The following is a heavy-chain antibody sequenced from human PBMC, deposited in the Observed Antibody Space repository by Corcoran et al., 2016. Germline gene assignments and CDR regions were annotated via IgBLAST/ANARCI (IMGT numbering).Heavy chain of an antibody. CDR2: TYYRSKWYN. J-gene: IGHJ3*02. D-gene: IGHD6-19*01. CDR1: GDSVSSNSAA. Sequence: QVQLQQSGPGLVKPSQTLSLTCVISGDSVSSNSAAWNWIRQSPSRGLEWLGRTYYRSKWYNDYAVSVKRRITINPDTSKNQCSLQLNSVTPEDTAVYYCAREVAVAGGDAFDIWGQGTMGTVSS. CDR3: AREVAVAGGDAFDI. V-gene: IGHV6-1*01.